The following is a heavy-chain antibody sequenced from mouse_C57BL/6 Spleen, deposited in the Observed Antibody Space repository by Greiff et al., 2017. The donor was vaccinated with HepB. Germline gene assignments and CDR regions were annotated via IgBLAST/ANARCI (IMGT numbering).Heavy chain of an antibody. CDR3: ARQPYYYGSSYAMDY. Sequence: EVHLVESGGGLVQPGGSLKLSCAASGFTFSDYYMYWVRQTPEKRLEWVAYISNGGGSTYYPDTVKGRFTISRDNAKNTLYLQMSRLKSEDTAMYYCARQPYYYGSSYAMDYWGQGTSVTVSS. CDR1: GFTFSDYY. D-gene: IGHD1-1*01. J-gene: IGHJ4*01. V-gene: IGHV5-12*01. CDR2: ISNGGGST.